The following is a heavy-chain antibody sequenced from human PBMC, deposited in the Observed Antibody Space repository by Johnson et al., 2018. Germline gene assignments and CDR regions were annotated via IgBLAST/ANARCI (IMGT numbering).Heavy chain of an antibody. CDR1: GGSISSGGYY. V-gene: IGHV4-31*03. Sequence: VQLQESGPGLVKPTQTLSLTCTVSGGSISSGGYYWSWIRQHPGKGLEWIGYIYYSGNTYYNPSLKSRITIAVDTSKNHFSLKLSSVTAADTAVYYCARDSGWGYGSRYFDYWGQGALVTVSS. D-gene: IGHD5-12*01. CDR3: ARDSGWGYGSRYFDY. CDR2: IYYSGNT. J-gene: IGHJ4*02.